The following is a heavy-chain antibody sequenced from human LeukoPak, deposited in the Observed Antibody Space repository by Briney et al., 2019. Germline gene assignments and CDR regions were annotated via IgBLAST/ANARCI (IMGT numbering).Heavy chain of an antibody. V-gene: IGHV3-33*06. CDR1: GFTFSSYG. J-gene: IGHJ4*02. CDR3: AKDQKGRLRWVFDY. Sequence: PGRSLRLSCAASGFTFSSYGMHWIRQAPGKGLEWAAVIWYDGSNKYYADSVKGRFTISRDNSKNTLYLHMNSLRAEDTAVYYCAKDQKGRLRWVFDYWGQGTLVTVSS. CDR2: IWYDGSNK. D-gene: IGHD4-23*01.